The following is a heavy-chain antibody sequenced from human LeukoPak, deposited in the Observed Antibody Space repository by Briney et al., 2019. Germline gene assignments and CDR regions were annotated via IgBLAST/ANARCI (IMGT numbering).Heavy chain of an antibody. J-gene: IGHJ6*02. V-gene: IGHV4-34*01. CDR3: ARVSTIFGVVIRFYYGMDV. CDR1: GGSFRGYY. CDR2: INHSGST. D-gene: IGHD3-3*01. Sequence: SETLSLTCAVYGGSFRGYYWGWIRQPPGKGLEWIGEINHSGSTNYNPSLKSRVTISVDTSKNQFSLKLSSVTAADTAVYYCARVSTIFGVVIRFYYGMDVWGQGTTVTVSS.